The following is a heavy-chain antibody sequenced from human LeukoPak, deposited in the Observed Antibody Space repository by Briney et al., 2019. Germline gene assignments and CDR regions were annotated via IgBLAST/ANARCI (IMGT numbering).Heavy chain of an antibody. CDR2: ISSSSGAI. J-gene: IGHJ4*02. Sequence: GGSLRLSCAASGFTFSSYSMSWVRQAPGKGLEWVSYISSSSGAISYADSMKGRFTISRDNAKNSLYLQMNSLRDEDAAVYYCARGENWAFDYWGQGTLVTVSS. CDR1: GFTFSSYS. CDR3: ARGENWAFDY. V-gene: IGHV3-48*02. D-gene: IGHD7-27*01.